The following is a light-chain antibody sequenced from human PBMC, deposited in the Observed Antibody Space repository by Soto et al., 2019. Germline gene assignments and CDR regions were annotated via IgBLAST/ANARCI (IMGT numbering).Light chain of an antibody. Sequence: EIGMTQDPATLSVSPVERATLSYRASQSFSRNLAWYQQKPCQAPRLLIYGASTRATGIPARISGSGSGTEVTHIISSRQSEDFAVYYCQQYNNWSPWMFGQGTKVELK. CDR2: GAS. J-gene: IGKJ1*01. CDR1: QSFSRN. CDR3: QQYNNWSPWM. V-gene: IGKV3-15*01.